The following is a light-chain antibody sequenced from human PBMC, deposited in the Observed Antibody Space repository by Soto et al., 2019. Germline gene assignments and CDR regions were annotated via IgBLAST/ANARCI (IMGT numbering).Light chain of an antibody. CDR1: QSVLYTSMNKNY. J-gene: IGKJ3*01. V-gene: IGKV4-1*01. CDR3: QQYYSTPFT. Sequence: DIVMTQSPDSLAVSLGERATINCKSSQSVLYTSMNKNYLAWYQQKPGQPPKLLIYWASTRESGVPDRFSGSGSGTDFTLTISSLQAEDVAVYYCQQYYSTPFTFGPWTKV. CDR2: WAS.